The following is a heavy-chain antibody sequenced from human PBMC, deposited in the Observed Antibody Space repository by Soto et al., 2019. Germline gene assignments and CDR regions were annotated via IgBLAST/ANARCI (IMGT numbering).Heavy chain of an antibody. J-gene: IGHJ6*02. V-gene: IGHV1-69*12. CDR2: IIPIFGTA. Sequence: QVQLVQSGAEVKKPGSSVKVSCKASGGTFSSYAISWVRQAPGQGLEWMGGIIPIFGTANYAQKFQGRVTITADESTSTADKELSSRRSEDTAVYYCASNAGYSSSSVAPHHLQPPYDDDGMDVWGQGTTVTVSS. CDR1: GGTFSSYA. D-gene: IGHD6-6*01. CDR3: ASNAGYSSSSVAPHHLQPPYDDDGMDV.